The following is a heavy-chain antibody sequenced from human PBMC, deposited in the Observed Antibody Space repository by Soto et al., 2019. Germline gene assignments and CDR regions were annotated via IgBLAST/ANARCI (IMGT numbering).Heavy chain of an antibody. V-gene: IGHV3-11*01. J-gene: IGHJ5*02. CDR3: ARVRKVAWFDP. Sequence: ESGGGLVQPGGSLRLSCAASGFTFGDFFMAWLRQAPGKGLEWLSSVSSNSDRTHYADSLKGRCTISRDNAENSLYLQLNSLRPEDTAVYYCARVRKVAWFDPWGQGTLVIVSS. CDR1: GFTFGDFF. CDR2: VSSNSDRT.